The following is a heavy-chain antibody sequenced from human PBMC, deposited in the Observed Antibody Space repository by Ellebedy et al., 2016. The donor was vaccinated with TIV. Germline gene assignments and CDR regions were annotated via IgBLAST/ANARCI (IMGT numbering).Heavy chain of an antibody. V-gene: IGHV3-30-3*01. CDR2: ISYDGSSK. J-gene: IGHJ4*02. CDR1: GFTFNSYA. Sequence: GESLKISCAASGFTFNSYAMHWVRQAPGTGPEWVAVISYDGSSKYYADSVKGRFTISRDNSMTTLYLEMNSLRAEDTAVYYCARDLDKSSGWYGGAAYWGQGTLVTVSS. D-gene: IGHD6-19*01. CDR3: ARDLDKSSGWYGGAAY.